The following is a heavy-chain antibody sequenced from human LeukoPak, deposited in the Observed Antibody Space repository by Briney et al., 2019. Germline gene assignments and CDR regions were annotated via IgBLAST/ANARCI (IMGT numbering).Heavy chain of an antibody. CDR3: ARVPNRAQVVLWFGELSEFDY. CDR1: GGSISSGDYY. D-gene: IGHD3-10*01. V-gene: IGHV4-30-4*01. J-gene: IGHJ4*02. Sequence: SQTLSLTCTVSGGSISSGDYYWSWIRQPPGKGLEWIGYIYYSGSTYYNPSLKSRVTISVDTSRNQFSLKLSSVTAADTAVYYCARVPNRAQVVLWFGELSEFDYWGQGTLVTVPS. CDR2: IYYSGST.